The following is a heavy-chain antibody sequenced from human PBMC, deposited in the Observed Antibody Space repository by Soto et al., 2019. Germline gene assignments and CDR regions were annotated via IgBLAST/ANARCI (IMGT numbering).Heavy chain of an antibody. Sequence: ESGGGLVKPGGSLRLSCAASGFTFSNAWMSWVRQAPGKGLEWVGRIKSKTDGGTTDYAAPVKGRFTISRDDSKNTLYLQMNSLKTEDTAVYYCTTTTGYYYYGMDVWGQGTTVTVSS. D-gene: IGHD3-9*01. CDR2: IKSKTDGGTT. V-gene: IGHV3-15*01. CDR3: TTTTGYYYYGMDV. CDR1: GFTFSNAW. J-gene: IGHJ6*02.